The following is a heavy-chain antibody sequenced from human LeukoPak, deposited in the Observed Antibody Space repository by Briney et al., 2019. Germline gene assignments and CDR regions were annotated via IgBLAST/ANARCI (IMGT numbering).Heavy chain of an antibody. CDR2: IYYSGST. V-gene: IGHV4-59*01. D-gene: IGHD3-3*01. CDR1: GDSHSSYH. CDR3: ARTGVVTNPNTYWYFAF. Sequence: SETLTLICTVSGDSHSSYHWRWLRQPPGKGLEWIGYIYYSGSTNYNPSLESRVTISADTSKNQFSLKLTSVTAADTALYFCARTGVVTNPNTYWYFAFWGRATLVTVSS. J-gene: IGHJ2*01.